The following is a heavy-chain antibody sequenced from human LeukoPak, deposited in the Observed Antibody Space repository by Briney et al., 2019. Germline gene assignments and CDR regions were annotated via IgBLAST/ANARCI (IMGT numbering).Heavy chain of an antibody. Sequence: SETLSLTCTVSGGSISPYYWSWIRQPPGKGLEWVGYIYYSGSTNNNPSLMSRVTISVDTSRNQFSLKLTSVTAADTAMYYCAKDPHTGIAPDYWGQGTLVTVSS. CDR3: AKDPHTGIAPDY. J-gene: IGHJ4*02. CDR2: IYYSGST. D-gene: IGHD5-18*01. CDR1: GGSISPYY. V-gene: IGHV4-59*12.